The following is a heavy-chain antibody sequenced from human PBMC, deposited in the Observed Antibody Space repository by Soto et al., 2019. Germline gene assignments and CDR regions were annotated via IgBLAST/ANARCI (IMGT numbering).Heavy chain of an antibody. D-gene: IGHD3-22*01. J-gene: IGHJ4*02. Sequence: QVQLVESGGGVVQPGRSLRLSCAVSGFTFSSYGMNWVRQAPGKGLEWVAAIYYDGSNKYYADSVRGRFTITRDNFKNTLYLHMNSPRAEDTAVYYCASDSKDDSSGYYAGFDYWGQGTLVTVPS. CDR2: IYYDGSNK. CDR3: ASDSKDDSSGYYAGFDY. CDR1: GFTFSSYG. V-gene: IGHV3-33*01.